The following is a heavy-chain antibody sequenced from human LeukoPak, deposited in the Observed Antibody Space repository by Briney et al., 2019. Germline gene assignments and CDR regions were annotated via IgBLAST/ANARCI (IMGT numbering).Heavy chain of an antibody. D-gene: IGHD2-15*01. J-gene: IGHJ3*02. CDR2: IIPIFGTA. V-gene: IGHV1-69*13. CDR3: ARDGVVEPRPGAFDI. CDR1: GGTFSSYA. Sequence: GASVKVSCKASGGTFSSYAISWVRQAPGQGLEWMGGIIPIFGTANYAQKFQGRVTITADESTSTAYMELSSLRSEDTAVYYCARDGVVEPRPGAFDIWGQGTMVTVSS.